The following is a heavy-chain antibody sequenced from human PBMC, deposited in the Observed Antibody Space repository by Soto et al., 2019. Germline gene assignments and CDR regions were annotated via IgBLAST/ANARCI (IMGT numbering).Heavy chain of an antibody. V-gene: IGHV1-46*01. CDR3: ARGLLWFGSPYYFDY. CDR1: GYIFTRYY. D-gene: IGHD2-21*01. Sequence: QVQLVQSEAEVKKPGASVKVSCKASGYIFTRYYMHWVRQAPGQGLEWMGIINPSGGSTSYTQKFQGRVTMTRDTSTSTVYMDLSSLRSEDTAVYYCARGLLWFGSPYYFDYWGQGTLVTVSS. CDR2: INPSGGST. J-gene: IGHJ4*02.